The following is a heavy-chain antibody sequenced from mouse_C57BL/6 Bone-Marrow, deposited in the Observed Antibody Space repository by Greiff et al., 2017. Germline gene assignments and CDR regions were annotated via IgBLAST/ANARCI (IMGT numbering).Heavy chain of an antibody. CDR2: IDPSDSYT. CDR1: GYTFTSYW. V-gene: IGHV1-69*01. CDR3: ARGYYDYDEGFAY. Sequence: QVQLQQSGAELVMPGASVKLSCKASGYTFTSYWMHWVKQRPGQGLEWIGEIDPSDSYTNYNQKFKGKSTLTVDKSSSTAYMQLSSLTSEDSAVYYCARGYYDYDEGFAYWCQGTLVTVSA. D-gene: IGHD2-4*01. J-gene: IGHJ3*01.